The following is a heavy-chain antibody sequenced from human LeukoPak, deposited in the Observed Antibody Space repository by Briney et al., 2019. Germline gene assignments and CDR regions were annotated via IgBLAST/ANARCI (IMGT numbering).Heavy chain of an antibody. CDR3: ARGKPYGSFDY. D-gene: IGHD3-10*01. V-gene: IGHV4-34*01. J-gene: IGHJ4*02. Sequence: SETLSLACAVYGGSFSGYYWSWIRQPPGKGLEWIGEINHSGSTNYNPSLKSRVTISVDTSKNQFSLKLRSVTAADTAVYYCARGKPYGSFDYWGQGTLVTVSS. CDR1: GGSFSGYY. CDR2: INHSGST.